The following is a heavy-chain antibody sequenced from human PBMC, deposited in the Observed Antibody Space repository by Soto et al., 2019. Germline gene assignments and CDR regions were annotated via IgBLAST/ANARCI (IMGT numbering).Heavy chain of an antibody. CDR3: AKDQDIVDYYYGMDV. V-gene: IGHV3-23*01. CDR2: ISGSGGST. Sequence: HLGGSLRLSCAASGFTFSSYAMSWVRQAPGKGLEWVSAISGSGGSTYYADSVKGRFTISRDNSKNTLYLQMNSLRAEDTAVYYCAKDQDIVDYYYGMDVWGQGTTVTVSS. J-gene: IGHJ6*02. D-gene: IGHD2-15*01. CDR1: GFTFSSYA.